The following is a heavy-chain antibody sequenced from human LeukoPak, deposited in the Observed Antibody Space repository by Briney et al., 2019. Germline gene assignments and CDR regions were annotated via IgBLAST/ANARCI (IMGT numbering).Heavy chain of an antibody. D-gene: IGHD6-6*01. CDR3: ARETSIAARPHYGMDV. J-gene: IGHJ6*02. V-gene: IGHV1-2*04. CDR1: GYTFTGYY. CDR2: INPNSGGT. Sequence: GASVKVSCKASGYTFTGYYMHWVRQAPGQGREWMGWINPNSGGTNYAQKFQGWVTMTRDTSISTAYMELSRLRSDDTAVYYCARETSIAARPHYGMDVWGQGTTVTVSS.